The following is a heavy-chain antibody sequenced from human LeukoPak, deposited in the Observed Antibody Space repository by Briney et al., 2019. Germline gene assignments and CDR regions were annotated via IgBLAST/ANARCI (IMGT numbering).Heavy chain of an antibody. V-gene: IGHV4-59*01. J-gene: IGHJ4*02. Sequence: WESLSLSCTVSGGSISSYYRSWIRQPPGKGLEWIGYIYYSGSTNDNPTLKSRVTISVSTSKNQFYLKLSSVTAADTAVYECARGPLAEWFGEIDNWGQGTLVTVSS. CDR2: IYYSGST. D-gene: IGHD3-10*01. CDR1: GGSISSYY. CDR3: ARGPLAEWFGEIDN.